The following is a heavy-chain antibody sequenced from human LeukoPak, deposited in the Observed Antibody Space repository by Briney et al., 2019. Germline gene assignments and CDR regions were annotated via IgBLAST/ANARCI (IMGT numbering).Heavy chain of an antibody. V-gene: IGHV3-74*01. CDR2: INSDGSAT. J-gene: IGHJ6*04. D-gene: IGHD3-10*02. CDR1: GFTFSSYW. CDR3: AELGITMIGGV. Sequence: PGGSLRLSCAASGFTFSSYWMHWVRQVPGKGLVWVSQINSDGSATSYADSVKGRFTISRDNAKNSLYLQMNSLRAEDTAVYYCAELGITMIGGVWGKGTTVTISS.